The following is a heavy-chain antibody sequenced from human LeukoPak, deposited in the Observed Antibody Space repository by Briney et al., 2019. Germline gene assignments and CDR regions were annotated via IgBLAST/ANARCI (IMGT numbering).Heavy chain of an antibody. CDR3: ARVPENYDFWSGYVPAPYYYYYYMDV. Sequence: ASVKVSCKASGYTFTSYGISWVRQAPGQGLEWMGWISAYNGNTNYAQKLQGRVTMTTDTSTSTAYMELRSLRSDDTAVYYCARVPENYDFWSGYVPAPYYYYYYMDVWGKGTTVTVSS. D-gene: IGHD3-3*01. J-gene: IGHJ6*03. CDR2: ISAYNGNT. CDR1: GYTFTSYG. V-gene: IGHV1-18*01.